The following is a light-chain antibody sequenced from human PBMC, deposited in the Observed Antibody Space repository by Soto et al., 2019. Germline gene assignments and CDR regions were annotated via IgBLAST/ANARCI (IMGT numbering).Light chain of an antibody. CDR1: QSISSY. V-gene: IGKV1-39*01. Sequence: DIQMTQSPSSLSASVGDRVTITCRVSQSISSYLNWYQQKPGKAPKLLIYAASSLQSGVPSRFSGSGSGTDFTLTISSLQPEDVATYYCQQSYSTPYTFGQGTKLEIK. J-gene: IGKJ2*01. CDR2: AAS. CDR3: QQSYSTPYT.